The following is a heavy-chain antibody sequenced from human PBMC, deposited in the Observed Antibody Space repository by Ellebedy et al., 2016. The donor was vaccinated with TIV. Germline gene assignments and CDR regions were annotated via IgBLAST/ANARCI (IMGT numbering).Heavy chain of an antibody. CDR2: IYYSGST. V-gene: IGHV4-59*01. J-gene: IGHJ6*02. CDR1: GGSISSYY. D-gene: IGHD5-12*01. CDR3: ARESGGSYGMDV. Sequence: GSLRLXXTVSGGSISSYYWSWIRQPPGKGLEWIGYIYYSGSTNYNPSLKSRVTISVDTSKNQFSLKLSSVTAADTAVYYCARESGGSYGMDVWGQGTTVTVSS.